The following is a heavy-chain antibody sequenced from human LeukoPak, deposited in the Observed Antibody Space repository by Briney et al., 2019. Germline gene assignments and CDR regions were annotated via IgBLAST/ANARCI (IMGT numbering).Heavy chain of an antibody. V-gene: IGHV3-74*01. CDR1: GFTFSSYW. J-gene: IGHJ4*02. D-gene: IGHD6-19*01. CDR3: ARDGSSGHSFDY. CDR2: INSDGSIT. Sequence: GGSLRLSCAASGFTFSSYWMHWVRQAPGKGLVWVSRINSDGSITSYADSVKGRFTISRDNAKNSLYLQMNSLRAEDTAVYYCARDGSSGHSFDYWGQGTLVTVSS.